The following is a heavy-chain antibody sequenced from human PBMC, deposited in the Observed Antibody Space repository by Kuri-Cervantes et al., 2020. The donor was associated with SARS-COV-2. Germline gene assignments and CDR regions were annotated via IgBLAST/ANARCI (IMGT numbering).Heavy chain of an antibody. J-gene: IGHJ4*02. CDR2: IYYSGCT. CDR3: ARVENFRGTNKYYPFFHY. D-gene: IGHD3-16*01. Sequence: LRLSCTVPGGSFINTDHYWTWIRQPPGKGLEWIGHIYYSGCTFYNPSLQSRILMSIDTSKNQFSLKLSSVTAADTAVYYCARVENFRGTNKYYPFFHYWGQGTPVTVSS. CDR1: GGSFINTDHY. V-gene: IGHV4-30-4*01.